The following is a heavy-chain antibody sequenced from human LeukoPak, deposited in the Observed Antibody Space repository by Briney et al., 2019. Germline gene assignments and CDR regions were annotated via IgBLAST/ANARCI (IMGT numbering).Heavy chain of an antibody. V-gene: IGHV4-59*11. D-gene: IGHD5-18*01. Sequence: PSETLSLTCTVSGASISSHYWSWIRQPPGKGLEWIGHIYYSGITKYNPFHKSRVSISVDTSKNQFSLKLTSVTAADTAVYYCARGVHDTALVFDYWGQGTLATVSS. CDR3: ARGVHDTALVFDY. J-gene: IGHJ4*02. CDR2: IYYSGIT. CDR1: GASISSHY.